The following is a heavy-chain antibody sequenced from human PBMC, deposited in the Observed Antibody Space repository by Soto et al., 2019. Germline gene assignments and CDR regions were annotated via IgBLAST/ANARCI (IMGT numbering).Heavy chain of an antibody. Sequence: VQLVESGGGVVQPGRSLRLSCAASGFTFSDYAMHWVRQAPGKGLEWVAVVSHDGRNTHYADSVKGRFTISRDSSKNTASREMTSLRAEDTAVYYCAKGGRQWLVTSDFNYWGQGALVTVSS. CDR2: VSHDGRNT. CDR3: AKGGRQWLVTSDFNY. D-gene: IGHD6-19*01. J-gene: IGHJ4*02. CDR1: GFTFSDYA. V-gene: IGHV3-30*18.